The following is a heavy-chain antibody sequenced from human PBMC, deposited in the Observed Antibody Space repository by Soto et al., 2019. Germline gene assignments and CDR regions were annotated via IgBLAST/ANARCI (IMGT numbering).Heavy chain of an antibody. V-gene: IGHV6-1*01. CDR3: VRLIGNSWLDF. CDR2: TYYRSKWYN. D-gene: IGHD1-26*01. J-gene: IGHJ5*01. CDR1: VDSVSSISVT. Sequence: SQTLSLTCVISVDSVSSISVTWNWIRQSPSRGLEWLGRTYYRSKWYNDYAESVESRITINPDTSKNQFSLHLNSVTPEDTAVYYCVRLIGNSWLDFWGQGTLVTVSS.